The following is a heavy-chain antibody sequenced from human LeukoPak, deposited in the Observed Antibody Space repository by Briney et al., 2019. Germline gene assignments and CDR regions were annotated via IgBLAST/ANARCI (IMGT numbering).Heavy chain of an antibody. Sequence: PSETLSLTCAVYGGSFSGYYWSWIRQPPGKGLEWIGEINHSGSTNYNPSLKSRVTISVDTSKNQFSLKLSSVTAADTAVYYCARGGRGLVATIRRAPDYYYGMDVWGQGTTVTVSS. CDR2: INHSGST. D-gene: IGHD5-12*01. CDR3: ARGGRGLVATIRRAPDYYYGMDV. J-gene: IGHJ6*02. CDR1: GGSFSGYY. V-gene: IGHV4-34*01.